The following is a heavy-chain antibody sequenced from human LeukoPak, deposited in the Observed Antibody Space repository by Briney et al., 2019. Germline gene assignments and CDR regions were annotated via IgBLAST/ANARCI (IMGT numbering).Heavy chain of an antibody. Sequence: GESLRLSCTASGFTFGSYAMSWVRQAPGRGLEWVSAISASVSNTYYADSVKGRFTISRDNSKNTLYLQMNSLTPEDTAIYYCAKRLAVLGPSFDLWGQGALVTVSS. CDR1: GFTFGSYA. D-gene: IGHD6-19*01. V-gene: IGHV3-23*01. CDR3: AKRLAVLGPSFDL. J-gene: IGHJ4*02. CDR2: ISASVSNT.